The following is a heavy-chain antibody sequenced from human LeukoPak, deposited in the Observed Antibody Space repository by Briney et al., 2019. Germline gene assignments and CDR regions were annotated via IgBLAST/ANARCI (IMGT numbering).Heavy chain of an antibody. J-gene: IGHJ4*02. V-gene: IGHV3-23*01. D-gene: IGHD4-23*01. CDR3: AKNLNGGNTHSDY. CDR2: ISGGDTST. CDR1: GFIFSSYA. Sequence: GGSLRLSCAASGFIFSSYAMNWVRQAPGKGLEWVSTISGGDTSTFYADSVKDRFTISRDNSKNTLYLQMNNLRAEDTAVYYCAKNLNGGNTHSDYWGQGTLVTVSS.